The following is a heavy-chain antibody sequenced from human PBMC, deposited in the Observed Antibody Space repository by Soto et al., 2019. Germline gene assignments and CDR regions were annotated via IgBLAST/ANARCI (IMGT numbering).Heavy chain of an antibody. CDR3: ATAQYGSGVYYRGGDFDH. J-gene: IGHJ4*02. V-gene: IGHV3-11*05. CDR1: GFTFSDYY. Sequence: QVQLVESGGGLVKPGGSLRLSCAASGFTFSDYYMTWIRQAPGKGLEWVSYISGSSSYTNYADSVKGRFTISRDDAKNLLYLQMNSLRAEDTAVYYCATAQYGSGVYYRGGDFDHWGQGTLVTVSS. CDR2: ISGSSSYT. D-gene: IGHD3-10*01.